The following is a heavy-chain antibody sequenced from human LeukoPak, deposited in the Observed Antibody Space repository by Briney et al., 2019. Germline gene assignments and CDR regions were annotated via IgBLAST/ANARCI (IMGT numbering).Heavy chain of an antibody. CDR1: RFTFSSYA. D-gene: IGHD6-6*01. CDR2: ISGSGGST. V-gene: IGHV3-23*01. CDR3: AKDGAVAARPGGYNYYYMDF. J-gene: IGHJ6*03. Sequence: GGSLRLSCPASRFTFSSYAMSWVRQAPGKGLEWLSAISGSGGSTYYADSVKGRFTISRDNSKNTLYLQMNSLRAEDTAVYYCAKDGAVAARPGGYNYYYMDFWGKGTTVTVSS.